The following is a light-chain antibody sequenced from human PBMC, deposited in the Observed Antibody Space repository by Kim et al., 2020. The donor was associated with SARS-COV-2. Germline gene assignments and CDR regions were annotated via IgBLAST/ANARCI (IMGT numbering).Light chain of an antibody. J-gene: IGKJ2*01. CDR3: QQRSNWYT. V-gene: IGKV3-11*01. CDR2: DAS. Sequence: LSVFQEEIATRSCSASQSVSRYLAWYQQKPGQAPRLLIYDASNSATGIPARFSGSGSGTDFTITISSLEPEDFAVYYCQQRSNWYTFGQGTKLEI. CDR1: QSVSRY.